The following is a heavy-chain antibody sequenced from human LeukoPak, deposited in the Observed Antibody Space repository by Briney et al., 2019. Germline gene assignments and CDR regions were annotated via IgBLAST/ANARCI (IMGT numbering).Heavy chain of an antibody. CDR2: TSAYSGNT. J-gene: IGHJ4*02. CDR1: GYTFSSYG. CDR3: ARDTVAVAGRFVY. Sequence: ASVKVSCETSGYTFSSYGISWVRQAPGQGLEWMGWTSAYSGNTYYAKSLQDRVTMTTDTSTNTAYMELRSLRSDDTAVYWCARDTVAVAGRFVYWGQGTQVTVSS. V-gene: IGHV1-18*01. D-gene: IGHD6-19*01.